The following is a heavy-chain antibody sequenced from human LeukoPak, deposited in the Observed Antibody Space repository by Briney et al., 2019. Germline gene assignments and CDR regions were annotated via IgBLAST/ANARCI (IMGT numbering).Heavy chain of an antibody. V-gene: IGHV4-59*01. CDR1: GSMYNYY. J-gene: IGHJ6*02. Sequence: SETLSLTCTVSGSMYNYYWSWIRQPPGKGLEWLGYIYYSGSTNYNPSLKSRVTISVDTSKNQFSLKLSSVTAADTGVYYCARGDSGDYPDFYYYAMDVWGQGTTVTVSS. CDR2: IYYSGST. D-gene: IGHD4-17*01. CDR3: ARGDSGDYPDFYYYAMDV.